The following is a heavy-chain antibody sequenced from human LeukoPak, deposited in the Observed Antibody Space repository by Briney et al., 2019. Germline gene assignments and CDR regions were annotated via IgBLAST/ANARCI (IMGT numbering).Heavy chain of an antibody. Sequence: AGGSLRLSCAASGFTFSSYSMNWVRQAPGKGLEWVSSISSSSSYIYYADSVKGRFTISRDNAKNSLYLQMNSLRAEDTAVYYCARERLVPAAIMDVWGKGTTVTVSS. D-gene: IGHD2-2*01. V-gene: IGHV3-21*01. J-gene: IGHJ6*04. CDR1: GFTFSSYS. CDR3: ARERLVPAAIMDV. CDR2: ISSSSSYI.